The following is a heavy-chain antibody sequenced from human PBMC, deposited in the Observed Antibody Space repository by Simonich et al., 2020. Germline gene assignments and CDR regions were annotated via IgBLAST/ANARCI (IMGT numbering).Heavy chain of an antibody. CDR2: INPNMGGT. CDR3: ARNGLVGILKAFDI. J-gene: IGHJ3*02. CDR1: GYTFTGYY. D-gene: IGHD2-21*01. V-gene: IGHV1-2*02. Sequence: QVQLVQSGAEVKKPGASVKVSCKASGYTFTGYYMNWVRQAPGQGLELMELINPNMGGTNYEQKFQGRGTMTRDTSISTAYMELSRLRSDDTAVYYCARNGLVGILKAFDIWGQGTMVTVSS.